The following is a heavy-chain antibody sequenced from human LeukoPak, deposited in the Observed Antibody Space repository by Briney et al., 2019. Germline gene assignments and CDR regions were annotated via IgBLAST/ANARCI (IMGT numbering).Heavy chain of an antibody. CDR2: IYYSGST. J-gene: IGHJ3*02. CDR1: GGSISSYY. V-gene: IGHV4-59*01. Sequence: SETPSLTCTVSGGSISSYYWSWIRQPPGKGLEWIGYIYYSGSTNYNPSLKSRVTISVDTSKNQFSLKLSSVTAADTAVYYCARVVVVTAIPDAFDIWGQGTMVTVSS. CDR3: ARVVVVTAIPDAFDI. D-gene: IGHD2-21*02.